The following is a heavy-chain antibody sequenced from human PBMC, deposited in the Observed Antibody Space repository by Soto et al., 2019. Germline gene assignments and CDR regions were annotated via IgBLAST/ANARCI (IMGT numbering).Heavy chain of an antibody. D-gene: IGHD6-6*01. Sequence: PSETLSLTCTVSGGSISSGGYYWSWIRQHPGKGLEWIVYIYYSGSTYYNPSLKSRVTISVDTSKNQFSLKLGSVTAADTAVYYCARDQESSSSHAFDIWGQGTMVTVSS. CDR3: ARDQESSSSHAFDI. V-gene: IGHV4-31*03. CDR1: GGSISSGGYY. J-gene: IGHJ3*02. CDR2: IYYSGST.